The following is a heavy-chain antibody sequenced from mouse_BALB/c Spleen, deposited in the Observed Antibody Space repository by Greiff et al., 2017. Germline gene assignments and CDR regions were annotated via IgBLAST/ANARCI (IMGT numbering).Heavy chain of an antibody. CDR1: GYTFTDYY. CDR3: ARGGFAY. V-gene: IGHV1-77*01. J-gene: IGHJ3*01. CDR2: IYPGSGNT. Sequence: VQLVESGAELARPGASVKLSCKASGYTFTDYYINWVKQRTGQGLEWIGEIYPGSGNTYYNEKFKGKATLTADKSSSTAYMQLSSLTSEDSAVYFCARGGFAYWGQGTLVTVSA.